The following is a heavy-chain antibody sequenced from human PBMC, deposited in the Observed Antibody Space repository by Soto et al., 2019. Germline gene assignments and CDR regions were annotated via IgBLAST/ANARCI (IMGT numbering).Heavy chain of an antibody. J-gene: IGHJ4*02. Sequence: WWSLSLSCAASGFTFSSYWMSWVRQAPGKGLEWVANIKQDRSEKYYVDSVKGRFTISRDNAKNSVYLQMNSLRAEDMAVYYCARDQDSSGWYTHFDYWGQGTLVTVS. V-gene: IGHV3-7*01. CDR3: ARDQDSSGWYTHFDY. CDR1: GFTFSSYW. CDR2: IKQDRSEK. D-gene: IGHD6-19*01.